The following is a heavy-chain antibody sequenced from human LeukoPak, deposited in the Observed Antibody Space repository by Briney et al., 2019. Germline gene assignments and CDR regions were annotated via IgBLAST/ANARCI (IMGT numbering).Heavy chain of an antibody. CDR1: GFTFSSYG. CDR2: IWYDGSNK. V-gene: IGHV3-33*06. D-gene: IGHD6-6*01. J-gene: IGHJ3*02. CDR3: AKDLEKYSSSPNDAFDI. Sequence: PGGSLRLSCAASGFTFSSYGMHWVRQAPGKGLEWVAVIWYDGSNKYYADSVKGRFTISRDNSNNTLYLQMNSLRAEDTAVYYCAKDLEKYSSSPNDAFDIWGQGTMVTVSS.